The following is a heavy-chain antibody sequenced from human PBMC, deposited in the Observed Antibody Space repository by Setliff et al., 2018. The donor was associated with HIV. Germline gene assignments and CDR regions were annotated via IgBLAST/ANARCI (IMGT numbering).Heavy chain of an antibody. D-gene: IGHD4-4*01. Sequence: ASVKVSCKASDYTFTSYGISWVRRAPGQGLEWMGWISAYNGHTRYAQKLQGRVTMTTDTSTSTAYMELRSLRSDDTAVYYCARDDYSSSNPNYFDYWGQGTLVTVSS. CDR2: ISAYNGHT. V-gene: IGHV1-18*01. CDR1: DYTFTSYG. J-gene: IGHJ4*02. CDR3: ARDDYSSSNPNYFDY.